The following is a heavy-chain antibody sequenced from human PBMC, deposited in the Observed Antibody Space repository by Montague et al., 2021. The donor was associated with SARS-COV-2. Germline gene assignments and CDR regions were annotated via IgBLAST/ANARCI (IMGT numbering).Heavy chain of an antibody. Sequence: LRLSCAASGLIFNNYWMHWVRQAPGEGLVWVSRIKSDGTTTTYANSVKGRFTISRDNAKNTVYLQMNDLRAEDTAVYYCARGGHAAVVAATYWYFDLWGRGTLVTVSS. D-gene: IGHD2-15*01. V-gene: IGHV3-74*01. CDR2: IKSDGTTT. CDR1: GLIFNNYW. J-gene: IGHJ2*01. CDR3: ARGGHAAVVAATYWYFDL.